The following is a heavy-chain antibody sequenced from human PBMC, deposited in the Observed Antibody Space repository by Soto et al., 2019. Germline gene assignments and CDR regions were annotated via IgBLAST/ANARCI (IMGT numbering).Heavy chain of an antibody. CDR3: ATTRYDSSGLDWFDP. J-gene: IGHJ5*02. V-gene: IGHV1-18*01. CDR1: GYTFTSYG. CDR2: ISAYNGNT. Sequence: ASVKVSCKASGYTFTSYGISWVRQAPGQGLEWMGWISAYNGNTNYAQKLQGRVTMTTDTSTSTAYMELRSLRSDDTAVYYCATTRYDSSGLDWFDPWGQGTLVTVSS. D-gene: IGHD3-22*01.